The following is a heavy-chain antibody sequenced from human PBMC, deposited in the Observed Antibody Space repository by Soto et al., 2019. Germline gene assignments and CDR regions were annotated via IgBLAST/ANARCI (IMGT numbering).Heavy chain of an antibody. Sequence: QVQLVESGGGVVQPGRSLRLSCAASGFAFNTYAMHWVRQAPGKGLEWVTLISYHGTNKYYADSVKGRFTISRDNSKNTLYLQLNSLSPADTAVYYCARGSPSSTLYYYHGMDVWGQGTPVTVSS. V-gene: IGHV3-30-3*01. CDR3: ARGSPSSTLYYYHGMDV. CDR1: GFAFNTYA. CDR2: ISYHGTNK. D-gene: IGHD6-6*01. J-gene: IGHJ6*02.